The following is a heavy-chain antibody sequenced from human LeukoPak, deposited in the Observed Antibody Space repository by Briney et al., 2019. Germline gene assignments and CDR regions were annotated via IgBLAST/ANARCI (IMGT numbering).Heavy chain of an antibody. CDR3: AKDRYKFLESDYYDSSGYGD. J-gene: IGHJ4*02. Sequence: GGSLRLSCAASGFTFSSYGIHWVRQAPGKGLEWVAFLRFDDSDKFYADSVKGRFTISRDNSKNTLYLQMNSLRAEDTAVYYCAKDRYKFLESDYYDSSGYGDWGQGTLVTVSS. CDR2: LRFDDSDK. D-gene: IGHD3-22*01. CDR1: GFTFSSYG. V-gene: IGHV3-30*02.